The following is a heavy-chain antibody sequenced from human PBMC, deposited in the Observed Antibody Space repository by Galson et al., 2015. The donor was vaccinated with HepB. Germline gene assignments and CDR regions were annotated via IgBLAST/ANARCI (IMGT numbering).Heavy chain of an antibody. CDR2: ISSSGTV. V-gene: IGHV3-69-1*01. CDR1: GFFFSDYN. D-gene: IGHD3-3*01. Sequence: SLRLSCAASGFFFSDYNMNWVRQAPGKGLEWVSSISSSGTVYYADSLKGRSTISRDNAKNSLDLQVNSLSAEDTAVYYCARDLFAVSPPPTNYMDVWGTGTTVTVSS. CDR3: ARDLFAVSPPPTNYMDV. J-gene: IGHJ6*03.